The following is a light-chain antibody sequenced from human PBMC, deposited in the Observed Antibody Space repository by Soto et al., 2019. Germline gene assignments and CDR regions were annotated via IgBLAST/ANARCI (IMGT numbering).Light chain of an antibody. V-gene: IGLV1-44*01. J-gene: IGLJ1*01. CDR3: AAWDDSLNGQV. CDR2: TND. Sequence: QPVLTQPPSASGTPGQRVSISCSGSSSNIGSNTVNWYQQLPGTAPKLLIYTNDQRPSGVPDRFSGSKSGTSASLAISGLQSEDEAYYYCAAWDDSLNGQVFGAGTKVTVL. CDR1: SSNIGSNT.